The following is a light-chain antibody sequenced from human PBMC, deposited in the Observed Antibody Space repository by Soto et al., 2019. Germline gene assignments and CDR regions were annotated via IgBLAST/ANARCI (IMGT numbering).Light chain of an antibody. J-gene: IGLJ3*02. CDR1: SGSVSTGYY. CDR2: STN. CDR3: VLYMGSGIWV. V-gene: IGLV8-61*01. Sequence: QTVVTQEPSFSVSPGGTVTLTCGLSSGSVSTGYYPSWYQQTPGQAPRTLIYSTNTRSSGVPDRFSGSILGNKAALTITGAQADAECDYYCVLYMGSGIWVFGGGTKLTVL.